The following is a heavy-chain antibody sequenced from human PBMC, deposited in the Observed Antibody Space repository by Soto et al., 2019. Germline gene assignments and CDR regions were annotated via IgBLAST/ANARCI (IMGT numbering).Heavy chain of an antibody. J-gene: IGHJ4*02. CDR3: AKEVASDFDY. D-gene: IGHD5-12*01. V-gene: IGHV3-23*01. CDR1: VFTFISYA. CDR2: ISGSGGST. Sequence: GWSLRLSCASSVFTFISYAMSWVRQAPGKGLEWVSAISGSGGSTYYADSVKGRFTISRDNSKNTLYLQMNSLRAEDTAVYYCAKEVASDFDYWGQGTLVTVSS.